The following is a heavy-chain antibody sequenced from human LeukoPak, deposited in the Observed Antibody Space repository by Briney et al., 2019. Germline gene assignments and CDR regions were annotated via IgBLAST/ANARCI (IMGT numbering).Heavy chain of an antibody. J-gene: IGHJ4*02. D-gene: IGHD6-19*01. CDR1: GYTFTGYY. CDR3: ARGGSTGWYSFDY. Sequence: ASVKVSCKASGYTFTGYYMHWVRQAPGQGLEWMGWINPNSGGTNYAQKFQGRVTMTRDTSISTACMELSRLRSDDTAVYYCARGGSTGWYSFDYWGQGTLVTVSS. V-gene: IGHV1-2*02. CDR2: INPNSGGT.